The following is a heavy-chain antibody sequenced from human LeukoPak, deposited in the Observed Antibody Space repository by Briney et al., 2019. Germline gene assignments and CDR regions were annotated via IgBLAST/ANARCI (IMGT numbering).Heavy chain of an antibody. Sequence: GGSLRLSCAASGFTFSSYGMHWVRQAPGKGREWVAVIWYDGSNKYYADSVKDRFTISRDNSKNALYLQMNSLRAEDTAVYYCARDPWYSSSWYMFDYWGQGTLVTVSS. CDR1: GFTFSSYG. V-gene: IGHV3-33*01. CDR3: ARDPWYSSSWYMFDY. CDR2: IWYDGSNK. J-gene: IGHJ4*02. D-gene: IGHD6-13*01.